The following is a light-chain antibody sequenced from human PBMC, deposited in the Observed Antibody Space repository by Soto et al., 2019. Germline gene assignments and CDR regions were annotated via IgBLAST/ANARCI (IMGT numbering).Light chain of an antibody. J-gene: IGKJ1*01. Sequence: KMTQAPSTPSRSVVARHTITCRSSQSISSWLAWYQQKPGKAPKLLIYKASSLESGVPSRFSGSGSGTEFTLTISSLQPDDLATYYCQQYNSYSPWTFGQGTKVDI. V-gene: IGKV1-5*03. CDR1: QSISSW. CDR3: QQYNSYSPWT. CDR2: KAS.